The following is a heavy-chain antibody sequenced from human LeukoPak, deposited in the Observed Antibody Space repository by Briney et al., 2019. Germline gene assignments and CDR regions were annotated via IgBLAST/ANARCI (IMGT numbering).Heavy chain of an antibody. J-gene: IGHJ4*02. CDR1: GYSISTGYY. CDR3: ARSPYCVGDCYFDY. V-gene: IGHV4-38-2*02. D-gene: IGHD2-21*02. CDR2: FYNSGST. Sequence: SETLSLTCTVSGYSISTGYYWGWIRRPPGKGLEWIGYFYNSGSTNYNPSLKSRVTISADTSKNQFSLKLSSVTAADTAVYYCARSPYCVGDCYFDYWGQGTQVTVSS.